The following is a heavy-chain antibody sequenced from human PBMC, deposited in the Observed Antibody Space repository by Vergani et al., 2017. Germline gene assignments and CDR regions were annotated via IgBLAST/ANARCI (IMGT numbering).Heavy chain of an antibody. D-gene: IGHD2-21*02. Sequence: EVQLLESGGGLVQPGGSLRLSCAASGFTFSSYAMSWVRQAPGKGLEWVSAISGSGGSTYYADSVKGRFTISRDNSKNTLYLQMNSLRAEDTAVYYCAKDGDCGGDCQSQNDAFDIWGQGTMVTVSS. J-gene: IGHJ3*02. CDR2: ISGSGGST. CDR3: AKDGDCGGDCQSQNDAFDI. V-gene: IGHV3-23*01. CDR1: GFTFSSYA.